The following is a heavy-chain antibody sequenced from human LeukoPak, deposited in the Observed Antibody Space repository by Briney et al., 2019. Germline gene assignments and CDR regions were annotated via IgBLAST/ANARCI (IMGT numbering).Heavy chain of an antibody. Sequence: GGSLRLSCEASGFTFSPYAINWVRQAPGKGPEWVSYISSSSSIIYYADSVKGRFTISRDNAKNSLFLQMNSLGAEDTAVYYCARAPTTWTTAIFDYCGQGTLVTVSS. J-gene: IGHJ4*02. CDR1: GFTFSPYA. V-gene: IGHV3-48*04. CDR3: ARAPTTWTTAIFDY. CDR2: ISSSSSII. D-gene: IGHD1-1*01.